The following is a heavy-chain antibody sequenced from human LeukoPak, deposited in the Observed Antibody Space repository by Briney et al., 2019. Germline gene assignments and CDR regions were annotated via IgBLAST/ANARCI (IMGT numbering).Heavy chain of an antibody. Sequence: SETLSLTCAVYGGSFSGYYWSWIRQPPGKGLEWIGEINHSGSTNYNPSLKSRVTISVDTSKNQFSLKLSSVTAADTAVYYCARRPAQPAYCTNGVCPYYYYMDVWGKGTTVTVSS. CDR2: INHSGST. V-gene: IGHV4-34*01. CDR3: ARRPAQPAYCTNGVCPYYYYMDV. CDR1: GGSFSGYY. D-gene: IGHD2-8*01. J-gene: IGHJ6*03.